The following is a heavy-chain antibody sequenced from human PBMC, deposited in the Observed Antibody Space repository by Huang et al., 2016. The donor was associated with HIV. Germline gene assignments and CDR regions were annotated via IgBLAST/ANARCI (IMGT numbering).Heavy chain of an antibody. V-gene: IGHV4-34*01. D-gene: IGHD6-13*01. Sequence: QVQLQQWGAGLLKPSETLSLTCAVYGGSFSGYNWSWIRQSPGKGLVWIGEINHSGNTNYIPSLKSRVTISVDTSKNQFSLRLSSVTAADTAVYYCARGTAAAHSDYWGQGTLVTVYS. J-gene: IGHJ4*02. CDR2: INHSGNT. CDR1: GGSFSGYN. CDR3: ARGTAAAHSDY.